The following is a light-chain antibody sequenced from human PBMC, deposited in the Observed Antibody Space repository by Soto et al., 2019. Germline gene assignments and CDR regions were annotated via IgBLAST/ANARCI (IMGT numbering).Light chain of an antibody. CDR2: GAS. Sequence: EIVLTQSPGTLSLSPGERATLSCRASQSLSSSYLAWYQQKTGQAPRLLISGASSRATGIPDRFSGSGSGTGFTITISGLEPGDIAVYYCQQYDSSPRTFGQGTKVEIK. CDR3: QQYDSSPRT. J-gene: IGKJ1*01. CDR1: QSLSSSY. V-gene: IGKV3-20*01.